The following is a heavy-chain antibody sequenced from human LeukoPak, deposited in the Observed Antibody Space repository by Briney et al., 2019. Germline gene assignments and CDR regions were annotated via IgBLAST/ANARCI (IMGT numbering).Heavy chain of an antibody. CDR3: ARDRGYFDN. CDR1: GFTFSSSA. CDR2: ITSSSNYI. Sequence: PGGSLRLSCAASGFTFSSSAMNWVRQAPGKGLEWLSSITSSSNYIYYADSVKGRFTISRDNVQNSLYLQMNSLRAEDTAMYYCARDRGYFDNWGQGTLVTVSS. J-gene: IGHJ4*02. V-gene: IGHV3-21*01.